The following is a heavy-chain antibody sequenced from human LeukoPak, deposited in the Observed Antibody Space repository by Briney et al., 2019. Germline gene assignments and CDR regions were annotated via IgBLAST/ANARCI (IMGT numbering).Heavy chain of an antibody. J-gene: IGHJ4*02. CDR3: ARDSTGYCSGGSCYGFDY. CDR2: IRYDGSNK. D-gene: IGHD2-15*01. CDR1: RFTFSSYG. Sequence: PGGSLRLSCAASRFTFSSYGMHWVRQAPGKGLEWVAFIRYDGSNKYYADSVKGRFTISRDNAKNSLYLQMNSLRAEDTAVYYCARDSTGYCSGGSCYGFDYWGQGTLVTVSS. V-gene: IGHV3-30*02.